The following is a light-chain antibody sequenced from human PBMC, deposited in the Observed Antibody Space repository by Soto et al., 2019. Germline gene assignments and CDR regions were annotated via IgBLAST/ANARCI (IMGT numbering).Light chain of an antibody. CDR1: QNIYNY. J-gene: IGKJ4*01. CDR3: QHYDNLPLT. CDR2: DAS. Sequence: DIQMTQSPSSLSASVGDRVTIACQASQNIYNYLNWYQLKPGKAPPVLILDASDLETGVASRFSGRGYGTAASPTINNLQPEDVGTYICQHYDNLPLTFGGGTTVEIE. V-gene: IGKV1-33*01.